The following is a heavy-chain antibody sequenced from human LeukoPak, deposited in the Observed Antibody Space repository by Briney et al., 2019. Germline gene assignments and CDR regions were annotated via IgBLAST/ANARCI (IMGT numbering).Heavy chain of an antibody. CDR3: ARESALLDYGDYHIDY. J-gene: IGHJ4*02. CDR2: IIPIFGTA. CDR1: GGTFSSYA. V-gene: IGHV1-69*13. D-gene: IGHD4-17*01. Sequence: GASVKVSCKASGGTFSSYAISWVRQAPGQGLEWMGGIIPIFGTANYAQKSQGRVTITADESTSTAYMELSSLRSEDTAVYYCARESALLDYGDYHIDYWGQGTLVTVSS.